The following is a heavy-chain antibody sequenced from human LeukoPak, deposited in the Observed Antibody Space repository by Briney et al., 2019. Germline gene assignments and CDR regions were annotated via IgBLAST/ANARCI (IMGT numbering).Heavy chain of an antibody. V-gene: IGHV3-73*01. CDR1: GFTFSGSA. CDR2: IRSKANIYAT. CDR3: TTFYYYDSPDAFDI. D-gene: IGHD3-22*01. Sequence: GGSLRLSCAASGFTFSGSAMHRVRQASGKGREWVGRIRSKANIYATAYAASVKGMFTISRDDSKNTAYLQMNSLKTEDTAVYYCTTFYYYDSPDAFDIWGQGTMVTVSS. J-gene: IGHJ3*02.